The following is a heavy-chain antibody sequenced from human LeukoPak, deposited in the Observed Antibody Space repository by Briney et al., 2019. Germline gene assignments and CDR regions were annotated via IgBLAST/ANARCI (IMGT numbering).Heavy chain of an antibody. CDR1: GFTFSSYW. J-gene: IGHJ4*02. V-gene: IGHV3-7*01. Sequence: GGSLRLSCAASGFTFSSYWMSWVRQAPGKGLEWVANIKQDGSEKYYVDSVKGRFTISRDNSKNTLYLQMNSLRAEDTAVYYCAKPTVSTTAPDYWGQGTLVTVSS. CDR2: IKQDGSEK. D-gene: IGHD4-17*01. CDR3: AKPTVSTTAPDY.